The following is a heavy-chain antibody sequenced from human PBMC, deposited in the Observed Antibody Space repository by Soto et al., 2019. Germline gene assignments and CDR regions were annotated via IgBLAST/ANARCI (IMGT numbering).Heavy chain of an antibody. Sequence: PGGSLRLSCAASGFTFSSYAMHWVRQAPGKGLEWVAVISYDGSNKYYADSVKGRFTISRDNSKNTLYLQMNSLRAEDTAVYYCARNLPSSGWIYYYYGMDVWGQGTKVTVSS. J-gene: IGHJ6*02. V-gene: IGHV3-30-3*01. D-gene: IGHD6-19*01. CDR1: GFTFSSYA. CDR3: ARNLPSSGWIYYYYGMDV. CDR2: ISYDGSNK.